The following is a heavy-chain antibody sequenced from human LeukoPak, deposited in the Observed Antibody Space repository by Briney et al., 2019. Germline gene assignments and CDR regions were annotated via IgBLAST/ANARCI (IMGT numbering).Heavy chain of an antibody. D-gene: IGHD1-1*01. J-gene: IGHJ4*02. Sequence: HPGGSLRLSCAASGFSFVTYAMIWVRRTPGKGLEWVSAISGGGDATHYTDFVKGRFTISRDNSQSTVYLRLNRLRAEDTAVYYCARLSGTFGTTSRIFDYWGQGVLVTVSS. V-gene: IGHV3-23*01. CDR2: ISGGGDAT. CDR1: GFSFVTYA. CDR3: ARLSGTFGTTSRIFDY.